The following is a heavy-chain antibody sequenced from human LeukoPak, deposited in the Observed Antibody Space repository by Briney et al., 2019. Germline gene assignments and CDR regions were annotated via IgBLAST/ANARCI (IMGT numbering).Heavy chain of an antibody. Sequence: SETLSLTCTVSGYSISSGYYWGWIRQPPGKGLEWIGSIYHSGSTYYNPSLKSRVTISVDTSKNQFSLKLSSVTAADTAVYYCACGSSSSVHAFDIWGQGTMVTVSS. D-gene: IGHD6-6*01. CDR1: GYSISSGYY. CDR2: IYHSGST. CDR3: ACGSSSSVHAFDI. V-gene: IGHV4-38-2*02. J-gene: IGHJ3*02.